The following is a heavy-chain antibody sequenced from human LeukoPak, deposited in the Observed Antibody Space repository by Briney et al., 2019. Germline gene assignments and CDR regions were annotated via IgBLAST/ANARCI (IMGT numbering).Heavy chain of an antibody. CDR3: ARDQGSYYDFWSGYCDY. D-gene: IGHD3-3*01. Sequence: SVKVPCKASGGTFSSYAISWVRQAPGQGLEWMGGIIPIFGTANYAQKFQGRVTITADESTSTAYMELSSLRSEDTAVYYCARDQGSYYDFWSGYCDYWGQGTLVTVSS. CDR2: IIPIFGTA. CDR1: GGTFSSYA. J-gene: IGHJ4*02. V-gene: IGHV1-69*13.